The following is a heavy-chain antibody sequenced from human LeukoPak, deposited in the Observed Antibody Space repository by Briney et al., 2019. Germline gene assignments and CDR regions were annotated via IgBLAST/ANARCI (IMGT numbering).Heavy chain of an antibody. CDR3: ARARSSGHRAYFQH. J-gene: IGHJ1*01. V-gene: IGHV4-59*12. D-gene: IGHD3-22*01. Sequence: SETLSLTCTVSGGSISSYYWSWIRQPPGKGLEWIGYIYYSGSTNYNPSLKSRVTISVDTSKNQFSLKLSSVTAADTAVYYCARARSSGHRAYFQHWGQGTLVTVSS. CDR2: IYYSGST. CDR1: GGSISSYY.